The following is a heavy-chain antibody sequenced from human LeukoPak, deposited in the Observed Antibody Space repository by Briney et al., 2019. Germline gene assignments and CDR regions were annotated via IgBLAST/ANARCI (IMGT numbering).Heavy chain of an antibody. CDR3: AREPTAGSCYFDY. V-gene: IGHV1-46*01. Sequence: GASVKVSCKASGDTFSSSHIHWVRQAPGQGLEWMGLINPSGGTSHSNTIQGRVTLTRDTFTSPLSMELNSLRSEDTAVYYCAREPTAGSCYFDYWGQGTLVTVSS. D-gene: IGHD3-10*01. CDR2: INPSGGT. J-gene: IGHJ4*02. CDR1: GDTFSSSH.